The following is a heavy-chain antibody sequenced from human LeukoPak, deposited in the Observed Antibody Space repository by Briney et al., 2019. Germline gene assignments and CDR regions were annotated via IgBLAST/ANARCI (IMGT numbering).Heavy chain of an antibody. CDR3: AKDLSGGWSLDY. CDR2: ISSSSSYI. Sequence: GGSLRLSCVASGFTFTSYSMNWVRQAPGKGLEWVSSISSSSSYIYYADSVKGRLTISRDNAKVSLYLQMNSLRAEDTAVYYCAKDLSGGWSLDYWGQGTLVTVSS. V-gene: IGHV3-21*01. CDR1: GFTFTSYS. D-gene: IGHD6-19*01. J-gene: IGHJ4*02.